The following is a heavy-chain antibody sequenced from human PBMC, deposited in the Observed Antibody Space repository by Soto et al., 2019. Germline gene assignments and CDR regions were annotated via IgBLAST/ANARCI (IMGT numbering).Heavy chain of an antibody. CDR2: IIPIFGTA. D-gene: IGHD3-9*01. V-gene: IGHV1-69*06. Sequence: ASVKVSCKASGGTFSSYAISWVRQAPGQGLEWMGGIIPIFGTANYAQKFQGRVTITADKSTSTAYMELSSLRSEDTAVYYWARDPRYYDILTGYLVLGYYGMDVWGQGTTVTVSS. CDR1: GGTFSSYA. CDR3: ARDPRYYDILTGYLVLGYYGMDV. J-gene: IGHJ6*02.